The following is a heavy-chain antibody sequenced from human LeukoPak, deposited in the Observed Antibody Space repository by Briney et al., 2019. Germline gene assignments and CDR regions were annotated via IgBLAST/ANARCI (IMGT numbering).Heavy chain of an antibody. V-gene: IGHV1-2*02. Sequence: GASVKVSCKASGYTFTGYYMHWVRQAPGQGLEWMGWINPNSGGTNYAQKFQGRVTMTRDTSISTAYMELSRLRSDDTAVYYCARGQDAGYYYDSSGYWGLDYWGQGTLVTVSS. CDR2: INPNSGGT. D-gene: IGHD3-22*01. CDR1: GYTFTGYY. CDR3: ARGQDAGYYYDSSGYWGLDY. J-gene: IGHJ4*02.